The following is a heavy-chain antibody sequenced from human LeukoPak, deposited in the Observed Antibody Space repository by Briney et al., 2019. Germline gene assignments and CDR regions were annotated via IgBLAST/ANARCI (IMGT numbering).Heavy chain of an antibody. CDR3: ARPGELRPASDY. V-gene: IGHV4-39*01. Sequence: SETLSLTCTVSGGSISSSSYYWGWIRQPPGKGLEWIGSIYYSGSTYYNPSLRSRVTISVDTSKNQFSLKLSSVTATDTAVYYCARPGELRPASDYWGQGTLVTVSS. CDR1: GGSISSSSYY. CDR2: IYYSGST. J-gene: IGHJ4*02. D-gene: IGHD1-7*01.